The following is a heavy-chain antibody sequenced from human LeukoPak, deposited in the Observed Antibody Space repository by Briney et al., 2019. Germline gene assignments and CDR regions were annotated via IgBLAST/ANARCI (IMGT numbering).Heavy chain of an antibody. V-gene: IGHV1-2*02. CDR1: GYTFTGYY. J-gene: IGHJ3*02. Sequence: GASVKVSCKASGYTFTGYYMHWVRQAPGQGLEWMGWINPNSGGTNYAQKFQGRVTMTRDTSISTAYMELSRLRSDDTAVYYCAVESPGEVWDIVGSGAFDIWGQGTMVAVSP. CDR3: AVESPGEVWDIVGSGAFDI. D-gene: IGHD2-15*01. CDR2: INPNSGGT.